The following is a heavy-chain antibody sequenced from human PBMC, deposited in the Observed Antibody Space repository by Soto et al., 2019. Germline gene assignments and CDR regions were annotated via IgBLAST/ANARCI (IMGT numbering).Heavy chain of an antibody. J-gene: IGHJ6*02. CDR1: GGTFSSYA. D-gene: IGHD1-7*01. V-gene: IGHV1-69*01. Sequence: QVQLVQSGAEVKKPGSSVKVSCKASGGTFSSYAISWVRQAPGQGLEWMGGIIPIFGTANYAQKFQGRVTITADESTSTAYMELSSLRSEDTAVYYCARPGTGTTGPNYYYGMDVWGQGTTVTVSS. CDR3: ARPGTGTTGPNYYYGMDV. CDR2: IIPIFGTA.